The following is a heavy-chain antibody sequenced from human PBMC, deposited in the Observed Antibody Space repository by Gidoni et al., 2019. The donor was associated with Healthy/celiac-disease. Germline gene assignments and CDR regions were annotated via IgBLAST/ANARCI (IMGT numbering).Heavy chain of an antibody. J-gene: IGHJ5*02. CDR3: ARAGTFSSSSGWLDP. CDR2: VSWNSGNT. D-gene: IGHD6-6*01. Sequence: EVQLVESGGGLVQPGRSLRLSCAASGFGFGVYAMHWVRLFPVKGLEWVSGVSWNSGNTAYADSVKGRFTISRDNAKNSLFLQMDSLRGEDTALYFCARAGTFSSSSGWLDPWGQGTLVTVSS. CDR1: GFGFGVYA. V-gene: IGHV3-9*01.